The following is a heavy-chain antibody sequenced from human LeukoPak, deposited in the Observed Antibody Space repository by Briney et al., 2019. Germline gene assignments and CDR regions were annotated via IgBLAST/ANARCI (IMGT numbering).Heavy chain of an antibody. V-gene: IGHV3-43*02. Sequence: PGGSLRLSCAASGFTFSSYAMSWVRQAPGRGLEWVSAISGSGGSTYYADSVKGRFTISRDNSKNSLYLQMNSLRTEDTALYYCAKDSIMTTVTQRWVYWGQGTLVTVSS. CDR3: AKDSIMTTVTQRWVY. D-gene: IGHD4-17*01. CDR2: ISGSGGST. CDR1: GFTFSSYA. J-gene: IGHJ4*02.